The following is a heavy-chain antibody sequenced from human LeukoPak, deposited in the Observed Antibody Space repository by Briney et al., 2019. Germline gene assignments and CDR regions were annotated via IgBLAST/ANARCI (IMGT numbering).Heavy chain of an antibody. D-gene: IGHD6-6*01. CDR1: GFTFRSNG. J-gene: IGHJ4*02. CDR2: ILYDGSDS. CDR3: VRDRDSSSHYFDY. V-gene: IGHV3-33*05. Sequence: GGSLRLSCAASGFTFRSNGMHWVRRPPGKGMEWVGVILYDGSDSYYTDSVKGRFTLSRDNSKNTLYLQMNSLRAEDTAVYFCVRDRDSSSHYFDYWGQGALVTVSS.